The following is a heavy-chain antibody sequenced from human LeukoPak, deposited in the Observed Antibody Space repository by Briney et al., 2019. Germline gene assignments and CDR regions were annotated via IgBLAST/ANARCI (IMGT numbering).Heavy chain of an antibody. Sequence: SETLSLTCTVSGGSISSGSYYWSWIRQPAGKGLEWIGRIYTSGSTNYNPSLKSRVTISVDTSKNQFSLKLSSVTAADTAVYYCARDSTIFGVVGGAFDIWGQGTMVTVSS. CDR2: IYTSGST. D-gene: IGHD3-3*01. V-gene: IGHV4-61*02. CDR3: ARDSTIFGVVGGAFDI. J-gene: IGHJ3*02. CDR1: GGSISSGSYY.